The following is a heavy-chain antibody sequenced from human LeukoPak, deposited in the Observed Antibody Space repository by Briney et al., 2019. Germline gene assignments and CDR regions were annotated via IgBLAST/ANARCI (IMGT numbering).Heavy chain of an antibody. CDR2: ISGSGGRT. CDR3: AKRGVVIRVILVGFHKEAYYFDS. J-gene: IGHJ4*02. CDR1: GITLSNYG. D-gene: IGHD3-22*01. Sequence: PGGSLRLSCAVSGITLSNYGMSWVRQAPGKGLEWVAGISGSGGRTNYADSVKGRFTVSRDNPKNTLYPQMNSLRAEDTAVYFCAKRGVVIRVILVGFHKEAYYFDSWGQGALVTVSS. V-gene: IGHV3-23*01.